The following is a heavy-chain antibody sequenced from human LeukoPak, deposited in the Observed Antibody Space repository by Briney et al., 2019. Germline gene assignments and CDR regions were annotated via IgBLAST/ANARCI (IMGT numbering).Heavy chain of an antibody. Sequence: GGSLRLSCAASGFTVSSNYMSWVRQAPGKGLEWVSLIYSGGTTYYADSVKGRFTISRDNPKNTLYLEMSSLRAEDTAVYYCARDLGLAVAGYYYYHYGMDVWGQGTTVTVSS. CDR2: IYSGGTT. D-gene: IGHD6-19*01. V-gene: IGHV3-53*01. CDR1: GFTVSSNY. J-gene: IGHJ6*02. CDR3: ARDLGLAVAGYYYYHYGMDV.